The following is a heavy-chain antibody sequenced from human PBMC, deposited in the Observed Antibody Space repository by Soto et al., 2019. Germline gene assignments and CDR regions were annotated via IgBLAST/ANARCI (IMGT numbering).Heavy chain of an antibody. CDR3: TTDIVLVPAAILVDV. Sequence: GSLRLSCAASGFTFSNAWMNWVRQAPGKGLEWVGRIKSKTDGGTTDYAAPVKGRFTISRDDSKNTLYLQMNSLKTEDTAVYYCTTDIVLVPAAILVDVWGQGTTVTVSS. J-gene: IGHJ6*02. CDR2: IKSKTDGGTT. D-gene: IGHD2-2*01. V-gene: IGHV3-15*07. CDR1: GFTFSNAW.